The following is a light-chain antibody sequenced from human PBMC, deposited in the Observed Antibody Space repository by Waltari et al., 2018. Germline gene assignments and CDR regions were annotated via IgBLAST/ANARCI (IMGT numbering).Light chain of an antibody. Sequence: DIQMTQSPSTLSASVGDRVTITCRASQTIRNWLAWYQQKPGKAPKLLIHEAASLEDGVPSRFSSSRSGTEFTLTISSLQPDDSATYYCQQYNMYSYTFGQGTRLEIK. J-gene: IGKJ2*01. CDR1: QTIRNW. V-gene: IGKV1-5*03. CDR2: EAA. CDR3: QQYNMYSYT.